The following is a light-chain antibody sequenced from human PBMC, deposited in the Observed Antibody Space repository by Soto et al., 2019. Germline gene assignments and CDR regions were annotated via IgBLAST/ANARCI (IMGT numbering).Light chain of an antibody. Sequence: EIVLTQSPGTLSLSPGERATLSCRASQSVSSSYLAWYQQKPGQAPRLLIHGSSIRDNGIPDRFSGNGSGTDFTLTISRLEPEDFAVYYCQQYGSSSFTFGPGTKVDIQ. V-gene: IGKV3-20*01. CDR1: QSVSSSY. J-gene: IGKJ3*01. CDR2: GSS. CDR3: QQYGSSSFT.